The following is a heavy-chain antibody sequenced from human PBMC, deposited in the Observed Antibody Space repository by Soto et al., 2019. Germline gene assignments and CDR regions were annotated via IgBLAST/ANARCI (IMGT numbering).Heavy chain of an antibody. CDR2: ISYDGSNK. J-gene: IGHJ3*02. CDR1: GFTFSSYA. D-gene: IGHD3-10*01. CDR3: VMASDAFDI. V-gene: IGHV3-30-3*01. Sequence: GGSLRLSCAASGFTFSSYAMHWVRQAPGKGLEWVAVISYDGSNKYYADSAKGRFTISRDNSKNTLYLQMNSLRAEDTAVYYCVMASDAFDIWGQGTMVTVSS.